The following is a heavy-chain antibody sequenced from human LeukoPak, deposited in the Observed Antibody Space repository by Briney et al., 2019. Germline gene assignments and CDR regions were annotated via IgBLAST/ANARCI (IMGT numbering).Heavy chain of an antibody. D-gene: IGHD5-18*01. CDR3: AKVTGYSYDY. J-gene: IGHJ4*02. CDR2: IRYDGSNK. V-gene: IGHV3-30*02. CDR1: GFTFNSYG. Sequence: PGGSLRLPCAASGFTFNSYGMHWVRQAPGKGLEWVAFIRYDGSNKYYADSVKGRFTISRDNSKNTLYLQMNSLRAEDTAVYFCAKVTGYSYDYWGQGTLVTVSS.